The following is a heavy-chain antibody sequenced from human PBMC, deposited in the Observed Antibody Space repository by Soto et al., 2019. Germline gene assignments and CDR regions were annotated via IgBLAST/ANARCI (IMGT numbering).Heavy chain of an antibody. D-gene: IGHD1-26*01. CDR3: VRTIVGATKGGWFDP. Sequence: EVQLSESGGGLVQPGGSLRLSCTASGFTFSSYTMSWVRQAPGKGLEWVSSFSGRDATTYYADSVKGRFTISRDNPKNTLYLQMNSLRAEDTALYFCVRTIVGATKGGWFDPWGQGALVTVSS. V-gene: IGHV3-23*01. J-gene: IGHJ5*02. CDR2: FSGRDATT. CDR1: GFTFSSYT.